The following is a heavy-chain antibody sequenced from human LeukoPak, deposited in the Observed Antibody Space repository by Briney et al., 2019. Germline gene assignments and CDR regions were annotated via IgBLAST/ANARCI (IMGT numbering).Heavy chain of an antibody. V-gene: IGHV1-69*13. J-gene: IGHJ6*02. CDR2: IIPIFGTA. CDR3: AREDIVVVPAASHYYYYGMDV. CDR1: GGTFSSYA. D-gene: IGHD2-2*01. Sequence: SVKVSCKASGGTFSSYAISWVRQAPGQGLEWMGGIIPIFGTANYAQKFQGRVTITADESTSTAYMELSSLRSEDTAVYYCAREDIVVVPAASHYYYYGMDVWGQGTTVTVSS.